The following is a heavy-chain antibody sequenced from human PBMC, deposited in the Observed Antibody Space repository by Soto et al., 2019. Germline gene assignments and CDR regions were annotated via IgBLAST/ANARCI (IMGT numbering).Heavy chain of an antibody. Sequence: GGSLRLSCAASGFTFSSYGMHWVRQAPGKGLEWVAVISYDGSNKYYADSVKGRFTISRDNSKNTLYLQMNSLRAEDTAVYYCAKDIVVVVAAPDYWGQGTLVTVSS. J-gene: IGHJ4*02. CDR1: GFTFSSYG. V-gene: IGHV3-30*18. CDR2: ISYDGSNK. D-gene: IGHD2-15*01. CDR3: AKDIVVVVAAPDY.